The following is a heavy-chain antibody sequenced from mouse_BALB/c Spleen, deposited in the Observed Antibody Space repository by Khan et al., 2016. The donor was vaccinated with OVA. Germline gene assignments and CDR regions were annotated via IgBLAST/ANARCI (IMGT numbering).Heavy chain of an antibody. CDR1: GYTFTEYT. CDR2: INPKNGVT. J-gene: IGHJ4*01. Sequence: VQLKQSGPELVKPGASVKISCTTSGYTFTEYTLHWVKQSHEKSLEWIAVINPKNGVTTYNQKFKGKATLTVDKSYSTPYMEFRSLTSEDSAVYYGERDAGRYWGQGTSVTVSS. CDR3: ERDAGRY. V-gene: IGHV1-18*01. D-gene: IGHD3-3*01.